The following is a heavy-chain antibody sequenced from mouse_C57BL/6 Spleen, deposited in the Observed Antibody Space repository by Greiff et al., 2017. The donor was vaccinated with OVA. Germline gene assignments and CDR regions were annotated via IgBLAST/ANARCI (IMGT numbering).Heavy chain of an antibody. CDR1: GYAFSSSW. J-gene: IGHJ4*01. Sequence: VQLQESGPELVKPGASVKISCKASGYAFSSSWMNWVKQRPGKGLEWIGRIYPGDGDTNYNGKFKGKATLTADKSSSTAYMQLSSLTSEDSAVYFCAREEISSRRAMDYWGQGTSVTVSS. CDR2: IYPGDGDT. V-gene: IGHV1-82*01. CDR3: AREEISSRRAMDY.